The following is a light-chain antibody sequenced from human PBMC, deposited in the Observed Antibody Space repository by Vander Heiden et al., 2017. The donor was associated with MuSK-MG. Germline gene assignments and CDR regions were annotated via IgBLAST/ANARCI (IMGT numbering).Light chain of an antibody. Sequence: QSVLTPPPSVSGAPGQRVTISCTGSSSNIGAGYDVHWYQQLPGTAPKLLIYGNSNRPSGVPDRFSGSKSGTSASLAITGLQAEDEADYYCQSYDSSLYVFGTGTKVTVL. CDR3: QSYDSSLYV. CDR1: SSNIGAGYD. CDR2: GNS. J-gene: IGLJ1*01. V-gene: IGLV1-40*01.